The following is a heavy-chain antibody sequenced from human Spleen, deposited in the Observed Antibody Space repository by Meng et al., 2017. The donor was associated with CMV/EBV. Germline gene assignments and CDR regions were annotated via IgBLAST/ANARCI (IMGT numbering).Heavy chain of an antibody. Sequence: ETLSLTCTVSGGSISSRDYYWSWVRQPPGKGLEWVANIKEDGSEKNYVDSVKGRFTISRDNAKNSLYLQMNSLRAEDTALYYCVKLFDYWGQGALVTVSS. D-gene: IGHD3-10*01. CDR1: GGSISSRDYY. J-gene: IGHJ4*02. CDR3: VKLFDY. CDR2: IKEDGSEK. V-gene: IGHV3-7*01.